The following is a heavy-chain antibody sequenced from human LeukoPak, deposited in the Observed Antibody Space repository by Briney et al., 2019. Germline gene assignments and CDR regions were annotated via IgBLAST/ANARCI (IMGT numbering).Heavy chain of an antibody. CDR3: AREGFTATGVNYYYHTDV. CDR2: ISAYNGDS. J-gene: IGHJ6*03. CDR1: GFTFTSWT. V-gene: IGHV1-18*01. D-gene: IGHD5-18*01. Sequence: ASVKVSCKASGFTFTSWTFSWLRQAPGQGLEWMGWISAYNGDSNYAQNLQGRATMTADASPDTVYMELRILRSDDTAVYFCAREGFTATGVNYYYHTDVWGEGASVTVSS.